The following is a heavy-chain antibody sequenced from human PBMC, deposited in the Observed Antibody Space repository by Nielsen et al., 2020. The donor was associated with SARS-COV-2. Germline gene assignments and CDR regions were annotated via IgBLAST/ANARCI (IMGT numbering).Heavy chain of an antibody. J-gene: IGHJ6*02. V-gene: IGHV3-7*01. Sequence: GESLKISCAASGFTFSKYWMHWVRQAPGKGLEWVANIKQDGSEKYYVDSVKGRFTISRDNAKNSLYLQMNSLRAEDTAVYYCVREEAARPNGMDVWGQGTTVTVSS. D-gene: IGHD6-6*01. CDR3: VREEAARPNGMDV. CDR2: IKQDGSEK. CDR1: GFTFSKYW.